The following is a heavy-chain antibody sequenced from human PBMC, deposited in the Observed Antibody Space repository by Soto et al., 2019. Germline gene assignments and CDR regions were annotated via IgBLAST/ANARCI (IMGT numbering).Heavy chain of an antibody. CDR3: AKDRGAAAGLDP. CDR1: GSIFIGYG. D-gene: IGHD6-13*01. V-gene: IGHV3-30*02. J-gene: IGHJ5*02. Sequence: GGALRLSCVVPGSIFIGYGMHWVRQAPGKGLEWVAVIWHDGSKKYYADSVKGRFTISRDNSKNTLYLQMNSLRAEDTAVYYCAKDRGAAAGLDPWGQGTLVTVSS. CDR2: IWHDGSKK.